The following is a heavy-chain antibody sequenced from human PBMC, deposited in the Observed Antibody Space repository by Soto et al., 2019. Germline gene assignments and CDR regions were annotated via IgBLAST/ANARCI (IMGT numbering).Heavy chain of an antibody. CDR2: ISYDGTTN. V-gene: IGHV3-30*04. Sequence: GGSLRLSCAASGFSFSISPMHWVRQAPGKGPEWVALISYDGTTNFYADSVKGRFTISRDNSKSTLYLQVDSLRPEDAAVYYCARDPKTSGGQHWAFNCFDSWGRGTLVTVSS. CDR3: ARDPKTSGGQHWAFNCFDS. CDR1: GFSFSISP. J-gene: IGHJ5*01. D-gene: IGHD6-13*01.